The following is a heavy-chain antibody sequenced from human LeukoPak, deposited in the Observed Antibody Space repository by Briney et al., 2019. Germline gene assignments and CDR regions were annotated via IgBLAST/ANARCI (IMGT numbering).Heavy chain of an antibody. D-gene: IGHD2-15*01. V-gene: IGHV3-49*04. CDR3: TRSYCNGGSCRKVLVS. J-gene: IGHJ4*02. CDR1: GFTFGDYA. Sequence: PGRSLRLSCTASGFTFGDYAMSWVRQAPGKGLEWVGFIRSKAYGGTTEYAASVKGRFTISRDDSKSIAYLQMNSLKTEDTAVYYCTRSYCNGGSCRKVLVSWGQGTLVTVSS. CDR2: IRSKAYGGTT.